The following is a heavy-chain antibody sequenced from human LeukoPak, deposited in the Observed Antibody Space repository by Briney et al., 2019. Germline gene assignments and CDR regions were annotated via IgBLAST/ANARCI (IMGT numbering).Heavy chain of an antibody. J-gene: IGHJ4*02. Sequence: GGSLRLSCTGSGFTFRDFAVSWVRQAPGEGLEWIGFIRAETYGGTTEYAASVKGRFTISRDDSKSIVYLQMNSLKTDDTAVYYCTRDFFEYLTYFDSWGQGTLVTVSS. CDR1: GFTFRDFA. CDR2: IRAETYGGTT. V-gene: IGHV3-49*04. CDR3: TRDFFEYLTYFDS. D-gene: IGHD3-3*01.